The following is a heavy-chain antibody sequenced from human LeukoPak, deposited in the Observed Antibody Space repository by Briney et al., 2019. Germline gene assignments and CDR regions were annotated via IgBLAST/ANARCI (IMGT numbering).Heavy chain of an antibody. V-gene: IGHV3-23*01. Sequence: PGGSLRLSCVASGFTFSSYAMSWVRQAPGKGLEWVSTISVSGDNIYYADSVKGRFTISRDNSKNTLYLQMNSLRAEDTAVYYCAKAAFWSGHGFDPWGQGTLVTVSS. CDR2: ISVSGDNI. D-gene: IGHD3-3*01. CDR3: AKAAFWSGHGFDP. CDR1: GFTFSSYA. J-gene: IGHJ5*02.